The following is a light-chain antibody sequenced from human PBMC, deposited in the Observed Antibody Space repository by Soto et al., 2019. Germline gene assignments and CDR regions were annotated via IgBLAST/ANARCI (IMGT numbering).Light chain of an antibody. CDR3: QQYDNLVT. CDR2: DAS. V-gene: IGKV1-33*01. CDR1: QDISNY. J-gene: IGKJ4*01. Sequence: DIQMTQSPSSLSASVGDRVTITCQASQDISNYLNWYQQKPGKAPKLLIYDASNLETWVPLRFSGSGSGTDFTFTISSLQPEDTATYCCQQYDNLVTFGGGTKVEIK.